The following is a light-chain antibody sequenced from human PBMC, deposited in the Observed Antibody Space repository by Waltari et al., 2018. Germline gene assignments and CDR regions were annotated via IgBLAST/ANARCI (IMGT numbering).Light chain of an antibody. V-gene: IGKV1-39*01. CDR3: QQTYNAPLT. Sequence: DVQMTQSPSSLSASVGDSVTITCRASQRVSYYLNWYQQKAGQDPKLLIYVASSLETGVPSRFSGSGSGTDFTLTISNLQPEDFATYLCQQTYNAPLTFGGGTKVEIK. J-gene: IGKJ4*01. CDR1: QRVSYY. CDR2: VAS.